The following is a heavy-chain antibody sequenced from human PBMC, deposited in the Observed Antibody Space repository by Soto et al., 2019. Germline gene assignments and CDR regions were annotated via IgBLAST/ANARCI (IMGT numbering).Heavy chain of an antibody. Sequence: KPXEWLCRTGPVSGDSIISSDFYGGWVRQPPGKGLEWIGSIFYLGSSYYNPSLKSRVTMSVDTSKNQFSLRLRSVTAADTALYFCARHSLALRKNNWFDPWGQGIMVTVSS. CDR2: IFYLGSS. CDR3: ARHSLALRKNNWFDP. V-gene: IGHV4-39*01. CDR1: GDSIISSDFY. J-gene: IGHJ5*02. D-gene: IGHD3-3*02.